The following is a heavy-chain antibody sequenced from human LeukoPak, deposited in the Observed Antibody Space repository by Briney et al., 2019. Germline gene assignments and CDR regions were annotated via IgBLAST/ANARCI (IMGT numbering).Heavy chain of an antibody. CDR3: ARHYGP. J-gene: IGHJ5*02. CDR1: GGSISSSTYY. Sequence: SETLSLTCTVSGGSISSSTYYWGWVRQPPGKSLEWIGSMYYRGTTYYNPSFESRVTISVDTSKNQFSLKLNSETAADTAVYYCARHYGPWGQGTLVTVSS. D-gene: IGHD3-10*01. V-gene: IGHV4-39*01. CDR2: MYYRGTT.